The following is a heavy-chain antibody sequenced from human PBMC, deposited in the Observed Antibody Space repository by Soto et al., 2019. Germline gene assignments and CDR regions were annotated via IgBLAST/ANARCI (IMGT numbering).Heavy chain of an antibody. V-gene: IGHV4-39*01. Sequence: SETLSLTCTVSGGSISSSSYYWGWIRQPPGKGLEWIGSIYYSGSTYYNPSLKSRVTISVDTSKNQFSLKLSSVTAADTAVYYCARFGGDQLLHYYYYYMDVWGKGTTVTVSS. CDR2: IYYSGST. CDR3: ARFGGDQLLHYYYYYMDV. D-gene: IGHD2-2*01. CDR1: GGSISSSSYY. J-gene: IGHJ6*03.